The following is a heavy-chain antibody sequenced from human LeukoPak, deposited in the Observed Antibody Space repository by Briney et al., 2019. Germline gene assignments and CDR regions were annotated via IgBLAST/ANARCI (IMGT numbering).Heavy chain of an antibody. Sequence: HPGGSLRLSCAASGFTFSTYWMSWVHQAPGPGKRPEWVANIDQHGSEIYYVDSVKGRFTIARDNAKNSLYLQMNSLRAEDTAVYYCARSLSSTSAGGSYYYYMDVWGKGTTVTVSS. J-gene: IGHJ6*03. V-gene: IGHV3-7*01. D-gene: IGHD2-2*01. CDR1: GFTFSTYW. CDR2: IDQHGSEI. CDR3: ARSLSSTSAGGSYYYYMDV.